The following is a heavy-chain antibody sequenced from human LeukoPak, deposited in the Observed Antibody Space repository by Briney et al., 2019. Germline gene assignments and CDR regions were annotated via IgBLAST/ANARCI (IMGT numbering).Heavy chain of an antibody. D-gene: IGHD3-22*01. CDR2: INPNSGGT. CDR3: ARVSGYDSSGHDAFDI. J-gene: IGHJ3*02. V-gene: IGHV1-2*02. CDR1: GYTFTGYY. Sequence: ASVKVSCKASGYTFTGYYMHWVRQAPGQGLEWMGWINPNSGGTNYAQKFQGRVTMTGDTSISTAYMELSRLRSDDTAVYYCARVSGYDSSGHDAFDIWGQGTMVTVSS.